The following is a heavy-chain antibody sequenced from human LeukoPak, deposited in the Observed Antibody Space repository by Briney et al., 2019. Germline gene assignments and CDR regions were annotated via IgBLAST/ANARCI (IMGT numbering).Heavy chain of an antibody. D-gene: IGHD1-1*01. Sequence: GGSLRLSCAASGFTVSSNYMSWVRQAPGKGLEWVSVIYGGGSTYYADSVKGRFTISRHNSKNTLYLQMNSLRAEDTAVYYCARVERLAYFDYWGQGTLVTVSS. J-gene: IGHJ4*02. CDR1: GFTVSSNY. V-gene: IGHV3-53*04. CDR3: ARVERLAYFDY. CDR2: IYGGGST.